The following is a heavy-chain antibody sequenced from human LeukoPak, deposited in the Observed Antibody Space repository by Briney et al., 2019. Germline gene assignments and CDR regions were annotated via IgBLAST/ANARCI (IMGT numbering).Heavy chain of an antibody. D-gene: IGHD3-10*01. CDR1: DFTFSTYS. CDR3: ARAYGSGSYYKGSDY. J-gene: IGHJ4*02. CDR2: ISSGSSYI. Sequence: GGCLRLSCAASDFTFSTYSMNWVRQAPGKGLEWVSSISSGSSYIYYADSVKGRFTISRDNAKNSLYLQMNGLRAEDTAVYYCARAYGSGSYYKGSDYWGQGILVTVSS. V-gene: IGHV3-21*01.